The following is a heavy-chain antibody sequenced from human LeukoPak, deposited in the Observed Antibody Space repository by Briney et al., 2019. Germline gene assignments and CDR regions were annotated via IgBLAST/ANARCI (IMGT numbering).Heavy chain of an antibody. CDR1: GGSFSGYY. Sequence: PSETLSLTCAVYGGSFSGYYWGWIRQPPGKGLEWIGSIYYSGSTYYNPSLKSRVTISVDTSKNQFSLKLSSVTAADTAVYYCASIRGSSSWYERPYYYYYYYMDVWGKGTTVTISS. CDR2: IYYSGST. CDR3: ASIRGSSSWYERPYYYYYYYMDV. D-gene: IGHD6-13*01. J-gene: IGHJ6*03. V-gene: IGHV4-39*01.